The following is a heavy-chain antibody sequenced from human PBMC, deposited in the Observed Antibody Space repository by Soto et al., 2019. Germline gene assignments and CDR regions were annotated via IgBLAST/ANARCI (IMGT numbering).Heavy chain of an antibody. V-gene: IGHV7-4-1*01. CDR1: GNTVPNYA. D-gene: IGHD3-22*01. J-gene: IGHJ4*02. CDR2: INTNTGNP. CDR3: ARDRSHSSAYWWLDY. Sequence: ASVKVSCKASGNTVPNYAIHWVRQAPGQRLEWMGWINTNTGNPTYAQGFTGRFVFSLDTSVSTAYLQICSLKAEDTAVYYCARDRSHSSAYWWLDYWGQGTQVTVSS.